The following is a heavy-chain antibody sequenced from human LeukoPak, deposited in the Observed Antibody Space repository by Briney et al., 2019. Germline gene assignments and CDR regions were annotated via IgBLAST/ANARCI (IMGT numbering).Heavy chain of an antibody. CDR1: GASMNSNY. D-gene: IGHD2-2*01. Sequence: SETLSLTCTVSGASMNSNYWSWIRQPPGRGLEWIGYIYYSGTTDYSPSLMSRVTMSLDTSKNHISLRLRSVTAADTAVYYCARLDILVPRAVEWFDPWGQGTVVTVSS. CDR2: IYYSGTT. J-gene: IGHJ5*01. CDR3: ARLDILVPRAVEWFDP. V-gene: IGHV4-59*12.